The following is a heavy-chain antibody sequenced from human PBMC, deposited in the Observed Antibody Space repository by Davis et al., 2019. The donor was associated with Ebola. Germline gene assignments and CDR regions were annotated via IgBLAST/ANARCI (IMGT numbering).Heavy chain of an antibody. J-gene: IGHJ5*02. CDR3: ARLTGNNWFDP. CDR1: GASIPSYY. Sequence: SETLSLTCTASIDSTVSGASIPSYYWSWIRQPPGKGLECICYIYYNGNSNYNPSLRGRVTMSVDTSKSQFSLRLSSVTAADTAVYYCARLTGNNWFDPWGQGTLVTVAS. V-gene: IGHV4-59*08. CDR2: IYYNGNS. D-gene: IGHD2-8*02.